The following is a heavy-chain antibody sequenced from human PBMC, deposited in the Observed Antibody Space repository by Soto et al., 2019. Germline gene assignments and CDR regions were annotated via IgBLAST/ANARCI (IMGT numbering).Heavy chain of an antibody. V-gene: IGHV4-59*01. CDR3: DAGDYLSGFSYREIKSFDP. D-gene: IGHD3-3*01. J-gene: IGHJ5*01. Sequence: PSETLSLTCTVSSGSISSYYLSWIRQPPGKGLECIGYIHYTGNTNSNPSLKGRVTLSIDPSWNQFSLKLRSVTAADTAVYYCDAGDYLSGFSYREIKSFDPWGQGTLVTVYS. CDR1: SGSISSYY. CDR2: IHYTGNT.